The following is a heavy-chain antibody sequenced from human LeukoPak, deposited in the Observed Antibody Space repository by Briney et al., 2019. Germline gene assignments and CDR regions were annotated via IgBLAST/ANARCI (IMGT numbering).Heavy chain of an antibody. J-gene: IGHJ4*02. V-gene: IGHV4-59*01. CDR1: GGSISSYY. D-gene: IGHD5-24*01. CDR3: ARVIDGIHDY. Sequence: SETLSLTCTVSGGSISSYYWSWIRQPPGKGLEWIGYIYYSGSTNYNPSLKSRVTISVDTSKNQFSLKLSSVTAADTAAYYCARVIDGIHDYWGQGTLVTVSS. CDR2: IYYSGST.